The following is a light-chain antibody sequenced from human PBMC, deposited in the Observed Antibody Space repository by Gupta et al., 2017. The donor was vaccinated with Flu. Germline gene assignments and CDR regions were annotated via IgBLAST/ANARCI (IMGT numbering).Light chain of an antibody. Sequence: PGESATLSCRASQRISSGYLAWYQQRPGQAPSLLIYNASSRAAGIPDRISGSASGTDFSLTISIRDPEDFGMYYCQQYAYSPQTFGPGTXVDIK. CDR3: QQYAYSPQT. V-gene: IGKV3-20*01. CDR1: QRISSGY. CDR2: NAS. J-gene: IGKJ3*01.